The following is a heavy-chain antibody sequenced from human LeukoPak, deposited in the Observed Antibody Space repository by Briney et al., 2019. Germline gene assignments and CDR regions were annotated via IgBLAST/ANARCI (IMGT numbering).Heavy chain of an antibody. CDR2: INHSGST. J-gene: IGHJ4*02. V-gene: IGHV4-34*01. D-gene: IGHD1-14*01. Sequence: SETLSLTCAVYGGSFSGYYWSWIRQPPGKGLEWIGEINHSGSTNFNPSLKSRVTISVDTSKNQFSLKLSSVTAADTAVYYCARGEPVDYWGQGTLVTVSS. CDR3: ARGEPVDY. CDR1: GGSFSGYY.